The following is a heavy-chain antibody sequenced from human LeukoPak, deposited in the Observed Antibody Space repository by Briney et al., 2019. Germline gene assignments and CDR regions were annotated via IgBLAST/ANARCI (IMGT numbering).Heavy chain of an antibody. V-gene: IGHV3-66*01. CDR3: ARKALYDSSISAFDI. CDR1: GFTVSCNY. Sequence: GGSLRLSCAASGFTVSCNYMNWVRQAPGKGLEWVSITYSGGSTYYVDSVKGRFSISRDNSKNTLFLQMNSLRAEDTAVYYCARKALYDSSISAFDIWGQGTMVTVSS. CDR2: TYSGGST. D-gene: IGHD3-22*01. J-gene: IGHJ3*02.